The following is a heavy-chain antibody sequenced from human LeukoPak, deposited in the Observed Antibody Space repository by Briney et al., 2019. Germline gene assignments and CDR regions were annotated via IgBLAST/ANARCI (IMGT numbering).Heavy chain of an antibody. V-gene: IGHV4-34*01. CDR1: GGSFSGYY. J-gene: IGHJ4*02. Sequence: PSETLSLTCAVYGGSFSGYYWRWIRQPPGKGLEWIGEINHSGSTNYNPSLKSRVTISVDTSKNQFSLKLSSVTAAVTAVYYCARGLPRHGPMVRGVRGGNYFDYWGQGTLVTVSS. D-gene: IGHD3-10*01. CDR2: INHSGST. CDR3: ARGLPRHGPMVRGVRGGNYFDY.